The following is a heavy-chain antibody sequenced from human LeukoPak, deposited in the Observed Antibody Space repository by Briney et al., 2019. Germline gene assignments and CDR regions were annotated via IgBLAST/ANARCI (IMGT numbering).Heavy chain of an antibody. V-gene: IGHV3-7*01. D-gene: IGHD3-3*01. CDR3: ARASYYDFWSGYRLEWLSTDTVNYFDY. CDR1: GFTFSSYW. J-gene: IGHJ4*02. CDR2: IKQDGSEK. Sequence: HPGGSLRLSCAASGFTFSSYWMSWVRQAPGKGLEWVANIKQDGSEKYYVDSVKGRFTISRDNAKNSLYLQMNSLRAEDTAVYYCARASYYDFWSGYRLEWLSTDTVNYFDYWGQGTLVTVSS.